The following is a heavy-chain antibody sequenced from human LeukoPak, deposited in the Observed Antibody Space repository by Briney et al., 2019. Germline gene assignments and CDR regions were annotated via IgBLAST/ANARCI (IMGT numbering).Heavy chain of an antibody. J-gene: IGHJ4*02. Sequence: PGGSLRLSCVASGFTFSDHYMDWVRQAPGKGLEWVGRIRDKTKTYTTEYAASVKGRFSISRDDSKSSMLLHMNSLRTEDTAIYYCVRITWWYFDYWGQGTLVTVSS. D-gene: IGHD2-8*02. CDR1: GFTFSDHY. V-gene: IGHV3-72*01. CDR2: IRDKTKTYTT. CDR3: VRITWWYFDY.